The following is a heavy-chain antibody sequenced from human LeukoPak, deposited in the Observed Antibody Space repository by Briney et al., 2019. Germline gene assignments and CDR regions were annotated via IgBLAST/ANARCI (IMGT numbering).Heavy chain of an antibody. J-gene: IGHJ4*02. Sequence: ASVKVSCKASGYTFNSYGISWVRQAPGQGLEWMGWISDYNGHTNYAQKLQGRVTMTTDTSTSTAYVELRSLRSDDTAVYYCARDHRPYCSGGSCYYDYWGQGTLVTVSS. CDR1: GYTFNSYG. D-gene: IGHD2-15*01. V-gene: IGHV1-18*01. CDR2: ISDYNGHT. CDR3: ARDHRPYCSGGSCYYDY.